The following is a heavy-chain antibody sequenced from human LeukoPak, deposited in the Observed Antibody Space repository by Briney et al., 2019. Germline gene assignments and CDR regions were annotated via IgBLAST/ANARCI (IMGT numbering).Heavy chain of an antibody. D-gene: IGHD5-12*01. CDR2: INHSGST. CDR1: GGSFSGYY. V-gene: IGHV4-34*01. Sequence: ASETLSLTCAVYGGSFSGYYWSWIRQSPGKGLEWIGEINHSGSTNYNPSLKSRVTISVDTSKNQFSLKLSSVTAADTAVYYCARARGYSGYDVWGQGTLVTVSS. CDR3: ARARGYSGYDV. J-gene: IGHJ4*02.